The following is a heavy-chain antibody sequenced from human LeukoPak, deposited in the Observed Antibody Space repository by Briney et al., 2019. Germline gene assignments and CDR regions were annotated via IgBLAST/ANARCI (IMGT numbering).Heavy chain of an antibody. CDR3: ARDRGNSGLNFDL. Sequence: PSETLSLTCTVSGGSISSYYWNWIPKPPGKGLEWIGYIYYIGSTNYNPSLKSRVTISVDTSKDQFSLKLSSVTAADTAVYYCARDRGNSGLNFDLWGRGTLVTVSS. J-gene: IGHJ2*01. CDR2: IYYIGST. CDR1: GGSISSYY. D-gene: IGHD4-23*01. V-gene: IGHV4-59*01.